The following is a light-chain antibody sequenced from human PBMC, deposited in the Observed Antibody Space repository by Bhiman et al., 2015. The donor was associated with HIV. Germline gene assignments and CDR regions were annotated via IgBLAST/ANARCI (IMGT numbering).Light chain of an antibody. CDR1: SLRNYY. CDR3: DSRDTSTNHPVV. Sequence: SSELTQDPAVSVALGQTVRITCHGDSLRNYYASWYQQKPGQAPVLVIYGKNNRPSGIPDRFSGSSSGNTASLTITGAQAEDEADYYCDSRDTSTNHPVVFGGGTKLTVL. V-gene: IGLV3-19*01. CDR2: GKN. J-gene: IGLJ2*01.